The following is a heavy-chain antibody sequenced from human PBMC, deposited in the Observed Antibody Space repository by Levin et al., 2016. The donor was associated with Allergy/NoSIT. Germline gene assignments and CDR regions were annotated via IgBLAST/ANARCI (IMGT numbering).Heavy chain of an antibody. CDR2: ISSNGGST. J-gene: IGHJ4*02. V-gene: IGHV3-64D*06. D-gene: IGHD2-2*01. CDR3: VKGICSSASCTFDY. Sequence: WIRQPPGKGLDYVSAISSNGGSTYYADSVKGRFTISRDNSKNTLYLQMSSLRAEDTAVYYCVKGICSSASCTFDYWGQGTLVTVSS.